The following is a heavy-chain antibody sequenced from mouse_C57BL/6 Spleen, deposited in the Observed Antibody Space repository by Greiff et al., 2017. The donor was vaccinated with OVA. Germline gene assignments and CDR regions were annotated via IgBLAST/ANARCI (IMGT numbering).Heavy chain of an antibody. D-gene: IGHD1-1*01. V-gene: IGHV1-64*01. CDR2: IHPNSGST. CDR3: ARGDYGSRREDAMDY. J-gene: IGHJ4*01. Sequence: VQLQQPGAELVKPGASVKLSCKASGYTFTSYWMHWVKPRPGQGLEWIGMIHPNSGSTNYNEKFKSKATLTVDKSSSTAYMQLSSLTSEDSAVYYCARGDYGSRREDAMDYWGQGTSVTVSS. CDR1: GYTFTSYW.